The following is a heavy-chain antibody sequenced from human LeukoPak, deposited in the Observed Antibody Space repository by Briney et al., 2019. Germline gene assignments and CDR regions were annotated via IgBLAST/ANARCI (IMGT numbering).Heavy chain of an antibody. V-gene: IGHV4-34*01. Sequence: NTSETLSLTCAVYGGSFSGYYWSWIRQPPGKGLEWIGEINHSGSTNYNPSLKSRVTISVDTSKNQFSLKLSSVTAADTAVYYCARHGDSSSWPPEPLRIDYWGQGTLVTVSS. CDR2: INHSGST. CDR3: ARHGDSSSWPPEPLRIDY. D-gene: IGHD6-13*01. CDR1: GGSFSGYY. J-gene: IGHJ4*02.